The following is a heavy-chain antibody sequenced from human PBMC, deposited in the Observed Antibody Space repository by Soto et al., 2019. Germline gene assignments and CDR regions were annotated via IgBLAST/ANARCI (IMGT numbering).Heavy chain of an antibody. CDR3: ARPSRPIVVVVILPVYYYGMDV. V-gene: IGHV1-18*01. CDR1: GYTFTSYG. CDR2: ISDYNGNT. J-gene: IGHJ6*01. Sequence: QVQLVQSGAEVKKPGASVKVSCKASGYTFTSYGISWVRQAPGQGLEWMGWISDYNGNTNYAQKLQGRVTMTPDTPTSTAEMELQSLRADDKAVYHCARPSRPIVVVVILPVYYYGMDVWGQGTTVTVSS. D-gene: IGHD3-3*01.